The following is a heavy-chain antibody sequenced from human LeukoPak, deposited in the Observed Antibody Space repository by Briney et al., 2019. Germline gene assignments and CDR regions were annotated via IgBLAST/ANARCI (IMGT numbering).Heavy chain of an antibody. CDR3: ARDSLINYYGSGSYSEY. D-gene: IGHD3-10*01. V-gene: IGHV1-18*01. Sequence: ASVKVSCKASGYTFTSYGISWVRQAPGQGLEWMGWISAYNGNTNYAQKLQGRVTMTTDTSTSTAYVELRSLRSDDTAVYYCARDSLINYYGSGSYSEYWGQGTLVTVSS. J-gene: IGHJ4*02. CDR2: ISAYNGNT. CDR1: GYTFTSYG.